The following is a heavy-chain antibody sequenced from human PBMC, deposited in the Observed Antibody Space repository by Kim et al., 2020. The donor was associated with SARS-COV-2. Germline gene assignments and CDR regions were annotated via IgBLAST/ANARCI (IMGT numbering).Heavy chain of an antibody. CDR3: VTTPPYNNTWYFDY. D-gene: IGHD1-1*01. CDR2: ISPYNGNT. V-gene: IGHV1-18*01. J-gene: IGHJ4*02. CDR1: GYSFSDYD. Sequence: ASVKVSCKASGYSFSDYDINWVRQGPGQGIEWMGWISPYNGNTNYAQKFQDRVIMTTDTSTSTGYMELRSLRSDDTAVYSCVTTPPYNNTWYFDYWGQGTRVTVST.